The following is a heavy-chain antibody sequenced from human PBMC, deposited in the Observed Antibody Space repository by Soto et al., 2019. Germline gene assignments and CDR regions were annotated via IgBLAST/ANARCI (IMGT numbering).Heavy chain of an antibody. D-gene: IGHD6-13*01. CDR1: GYTFTSYY. J-gene: IGHJ4*02. CDR2: INPSGGST. V-gene: IGHV1-46*03. CDR3: ARENVGAAGTKGSFDY. Sequence: ASVKVSCKASGYTFTSYYMHWVRQAPGQGLEWMGIINPSGGSTSYAQKFQGRVTMTRDTSTSTVYMELSSLRSEDTAVYYCARENVGAAGTKGSFDYWGQGTLLTVSS.